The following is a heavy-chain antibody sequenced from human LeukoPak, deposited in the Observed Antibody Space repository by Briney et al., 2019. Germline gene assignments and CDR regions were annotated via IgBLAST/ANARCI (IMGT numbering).Heavy chain of an antibody. CDR3: ARGVGCSGGSCYSVYWLDP. CDR2: IHYSGNT. CDR1: GASISGYY. V-gene: IGHV4-59*01. J-gene: IGHJ5*02. D-gene: IGHD2-15*01. Sequence: SETLSLTCTVSGASISGYYWSWIRQPPGKGLEWIGYIHYSGNTKYNSSLKSRVTTSVDTSRSQFSLKLSSVIAADTAVYYCARGVGCSGGSCYSVYWLDPWGQGTLVTVSS.